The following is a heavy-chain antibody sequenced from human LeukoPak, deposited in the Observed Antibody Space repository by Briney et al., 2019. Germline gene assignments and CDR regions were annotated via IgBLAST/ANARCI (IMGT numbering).Heavy chain of an antibody. CDR2: INWNGGST. Sequence: PGGSLRLSCAASGFTFDDYGMSWVRQAPGKGLEWVSGINWNGGSTGYADSVKGRFTISRDSATNSLYLQMNSLRAEDTALYYCARDRSSSWYEGWFDPWGQGTLVTVSS. CDR1: GFTFDDYG. J-gene: IGHJ5*02. CDR3: ARDRSSSWYEGWFDP. D-gene: IGHD6-13*01. V-gene: IGHV3-20*04.